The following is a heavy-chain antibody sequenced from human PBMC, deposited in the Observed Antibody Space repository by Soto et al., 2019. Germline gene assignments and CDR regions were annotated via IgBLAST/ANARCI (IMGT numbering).Heavy chain of an antibody. D-gene: IGHD5-18*01. CDR3: ATPPSIQLWLPY. CDR2: INPNSGGT. J-gene: IGHJ4*02. CDR1: GYTFTGYY. Sequence: ASVKVSCKASGYTFTGYYMHWVRQAPGQGLEWMGWINPNSGGTHYAQKFQGRVTMTRDTSISTAYMELSRLRSDDTAVYYCATPPSIQLWLPYWGQGTLVTVSS. V-gene: IGHV1-2*02.